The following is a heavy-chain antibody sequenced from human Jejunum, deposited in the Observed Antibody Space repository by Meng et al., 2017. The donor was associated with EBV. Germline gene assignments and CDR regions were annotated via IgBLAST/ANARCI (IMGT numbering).Heavy chain of an antibody. J-gene: IGHJ4*02. CDR3: ASIHPSIDS. CDR2: IYHSGST. V-gene: IGHV4-4*02. D-gene: IGHD2-21*01. Sequence: QVHRKESGPGLVKPSGTLSLTCAASSGSIFSSNWWTWVRQPPGKGLEWIGEIYHSGSTNYNPSLKSRITMSLDKSKNQFSLKLRSVTAADTAVYYCASIHPSIDSWGPGTLVTVSS. CDR1: SGSIFSSNW.